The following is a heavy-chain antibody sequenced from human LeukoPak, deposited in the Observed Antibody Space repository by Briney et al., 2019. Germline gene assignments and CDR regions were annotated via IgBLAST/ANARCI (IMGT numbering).Heavy chain of an antibody. CDR1: GYTFTSYY. CDR2: INPSGGST. Sequence: ASVKVSCKVSGYTFTSYYMHWVRQAPGQGLEWMGIINPSGGSTSYAQKFQGRVTMTRDTSTSTVYMELSSLRSEDTAVYYCARARNDYDFWSGYSPANYFDYWGQGTLVTVSS. J-gene: IGHJ4*02. D-gene: IGHD3-3*01. V-gene: IGHV1-46*01. CDR3: ARARNDYDFWSGYSPANYFDY.